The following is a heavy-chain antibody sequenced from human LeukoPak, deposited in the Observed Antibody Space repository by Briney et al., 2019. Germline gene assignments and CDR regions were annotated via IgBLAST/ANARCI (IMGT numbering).Heavy chain of an antibody. D-gene: IGHD6-13*01. CDR1: GGSIKTYY. J-gene: IGHJ4*02. V-gene: IGHV4-59*01. CDR2: IYYIGNT. CDR3: AKVVAGYSRNYYFFDY. Sequence: PSETLSPTCTVSGGSIKTYYWSWIRQLPGKGLEWIGYIYYIGNTNYNPSLKSRVTISVDTSKNQFSLKLTSVTAADTAVYYCAKVVAGYSRNYYFFDYWGQGTLVTVSS.